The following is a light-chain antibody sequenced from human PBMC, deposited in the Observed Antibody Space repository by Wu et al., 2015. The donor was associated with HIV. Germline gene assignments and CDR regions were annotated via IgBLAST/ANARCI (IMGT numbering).Light chain of an antibody. J-gene: IGKJ4*01. Sequence: EIVMTQSPATLSVSPGERATLSCRASQSVRGNLAWYQQKPGQAPRLLIYGASSRATGIPDRFSGSGSGTDFTLTISRLEPEDFAVYYCQQYGSSPHTFGGGTKVEIK. CDR2: GAS. V-gene: IGKV3-20*01. CDR1: QSVRGN. CDR3: QQYGSSPHT.